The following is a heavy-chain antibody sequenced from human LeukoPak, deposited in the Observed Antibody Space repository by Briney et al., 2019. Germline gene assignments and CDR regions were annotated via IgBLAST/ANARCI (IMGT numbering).Heavy chain of an antibody. Sequence: GASVKVSCKASGGTFSSYAISWVRQAPGQGLEWMGGIIPIFGTANYAQKFQGRVTITADESTSTAYMELSSLRSEDTAVYYCASQGGQSLTFDYWGQGTLVTVSS. J-gene: IGHJ4*02. CDR3: ASQGGQSLTFDY. CDR1: GGTFSSYA. CDR2: IIPIFGTA. D-gene: IGHD3-16*01. V-gene: IGHV1-69*13.